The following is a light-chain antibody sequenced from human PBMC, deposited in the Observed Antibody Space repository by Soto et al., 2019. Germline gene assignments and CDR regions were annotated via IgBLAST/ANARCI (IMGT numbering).Light chain of an antibody. Sequence: DIQMTQSPSSLSASVGDRVTITCRASQSVHTYLNWYRQRPGKAPELLIYAASNLQRGVTSRFTGSGSGTEFTLTISGLEPEDFATYYCQRSDTFPQTFGQGTKVDIK. J-gene: IGKJ1*01. V-gene: IGKV1-39*01. CDR2: AAS. CDR3: QRSDTFPQT. CDR1: QSVHTY.